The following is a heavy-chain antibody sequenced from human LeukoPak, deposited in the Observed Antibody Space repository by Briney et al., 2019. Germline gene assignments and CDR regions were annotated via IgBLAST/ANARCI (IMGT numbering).Heavy chain of an antibody. Sequence: SETLSLTCTVSGGSISSSSYYWGWIRQPPGKGLEWIGSIYYSGSTYYNPSLKSRVTISVDTSKNQFSLKLSSVTAADTAVYYCAGLPLAAAGIQFWFDPWGQGTLVTVSS. D-gene: IGHD6-13*01. CDR1: GGSISSSSYY. V-gene: IGHV4-39*01. CDR3: AGLPLAAAGIQFWFDP. CDR2: IYYSGST. J-gene: IGHJ5*02.